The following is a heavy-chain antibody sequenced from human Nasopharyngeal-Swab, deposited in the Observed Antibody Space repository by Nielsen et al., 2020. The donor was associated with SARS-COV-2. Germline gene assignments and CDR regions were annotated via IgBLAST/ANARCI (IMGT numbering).Heavy chain of an antibody. J-gene: IGHJ4*02. CDR2: INSDGSST. D-gene: IGHD4-17*01. CDR3: AIISHDYGDFFDY. CDR1: GFTFSSYW. Sequence: GGSLRFSCAAFGFTFSSYWMHWVRQAPGKGLVWVSRINSDGSSTSYADSVKGRFTISRDNAKNTLYLQMNSLRAEDTAVYYCAIISHDYGDFFDYWGQGTLVSVSS. V-gene: IGHV3-74*01.